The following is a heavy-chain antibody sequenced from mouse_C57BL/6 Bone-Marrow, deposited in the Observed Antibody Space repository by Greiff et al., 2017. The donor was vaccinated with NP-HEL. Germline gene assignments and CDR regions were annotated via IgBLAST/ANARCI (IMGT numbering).Heavy chain of an antibody. V-gene: IGHV1-81*01. CDR3: ARGGLRQGGPFDY. J-gene: IGHJ2*01. CDR2: IYPRSGNT. CDR1: GYTFTSYG. Sequence: QVQLQQSGAELARPGASVKLSCKASGYTFTSYGISWVKQRTGQGLEWIGEIYPRSGNTYYNEKFKGKATLTADKSSRTSYMELRSLTSEDAAVYFCARGGLRQGGPFDYWGQGTTLTVSS. D-gene: IGHD2-4*01.